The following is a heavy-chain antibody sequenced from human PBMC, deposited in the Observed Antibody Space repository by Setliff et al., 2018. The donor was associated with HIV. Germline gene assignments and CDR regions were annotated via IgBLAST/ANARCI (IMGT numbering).Heavy chain of an antibody. CDR2: IIPMFGTA. CDR3: ARANVPYSNFWSFSYSLPYYFDY. CDR1: SYP. D-gene: IGHD3-3*01. J-gene: IGHJ4*02. Sequence: SYPISWVRQAPGQGLEWMGGIIPMFGTANYAQKFQGRVTITADESTSTVYMELSSLRSEDTALYYCARANVPYSNFWSFSYSLPYYFDYWGQGTLVTVSS. V-gene: IGHV1-69*01.